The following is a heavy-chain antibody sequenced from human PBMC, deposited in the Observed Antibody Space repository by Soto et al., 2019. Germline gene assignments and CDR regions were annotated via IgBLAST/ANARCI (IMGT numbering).Heavy chain of an antibody. D-gene: IGHD3-10*01. CDR1: GGSISSSSYY. V-gene: IGHV4-39*01. CDR3: ARTITMVRGVIMKFDP. Sequence: SETLSLTCTVSGGSISSSSYYWGWIRQPPGKGLEWIGSIYYSGSTYYNPSLKSRVTISVDTSKNQFSLKLSSVTAADTAVYYCARTITMVRGVIMKFDPWGQGTLVTVSS. CDR2: IYYSGST. J-gene: IGHJ5*02.